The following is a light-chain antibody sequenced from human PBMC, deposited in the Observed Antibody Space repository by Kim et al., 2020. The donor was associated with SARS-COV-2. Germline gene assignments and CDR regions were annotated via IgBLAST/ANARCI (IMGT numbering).Light chain of an antibody. CDR1: SSDVGAYDH. CDR2: EVS. V-gene: IGLV2-8*01. CDR3: SSEVGNDIYI. Sequence: QSALTQPPSASGSPGQSVTISCTGTSSDVGAYDHVSWYQQHPGKAPKLIIYEVSKRPSGVPDRFSGSKSGNTASLTVSGLQAEDEADYYCSSEVGNDIYIFGTGTKVTVL. J-gene: IGLJ1*01.